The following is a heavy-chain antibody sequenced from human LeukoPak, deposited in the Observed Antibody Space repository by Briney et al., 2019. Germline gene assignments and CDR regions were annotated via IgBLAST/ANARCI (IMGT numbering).Heavy chain of an antibody. V-gene: IGHV3-11*01. J-gene: IGHJ4*02. CDR2: ISSSGSTI. D-gene: IGHD4-23*01. Sequence: GGSLRLSCAASAFIFSDYYMTWIRQAPGKGLEWVSYISSSGSTIDYADSVKGRFTISRDNAKKSLYLQMNSLRAEDTAVYYCARVWDDYGGPVDYWGQGTLVTVSS. CDR3: ARVWDDYGGPVDY. CDR1: AFIFSDYY.